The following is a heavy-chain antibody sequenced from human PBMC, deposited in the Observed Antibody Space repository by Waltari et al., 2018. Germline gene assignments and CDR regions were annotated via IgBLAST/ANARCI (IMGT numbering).Heavy chain of an antibody. J-gene: IGHJ6*02. CDR3: ARGPHSSGWGDYYYYGMDV. CDR1: RYTFSSYT. D-gene: IGHD6-19*01. CDR2: IIPILGRA. V-gene: IGHV1-69*04. Sequence: QIRLVQSGDEIKEPGASVKVSCKASRYTFSSYTISWVRQASGQGIEWMGRIIPILGRANYAQKFQGRVTITADKATSTAYMELSSLRSEDTAVYYCARGPHSSGWGDYYYYGMDVWGQGTTVTVSS.